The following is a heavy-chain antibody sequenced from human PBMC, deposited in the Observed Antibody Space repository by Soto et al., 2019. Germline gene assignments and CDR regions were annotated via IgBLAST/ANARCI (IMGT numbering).Heavy chain of an antibody. Sequence: GESLKISCKGSGCSFTSYWIAWVRQMPGKGLEWMGIIYPGDSDTRYSPSFQGQVSISADKSISTAYLQWSSLKASDTAMYYCARHLFGSGNWFDPWGQGTLVTVSS. J-gene: IGHJ5*02. D-gene: IGHD3-10*02. CDR3: ARHLFGSGNWFDP. CDR2: IYPGDSDT. V-gene: IGHV5-51*01. CDR1: GCSFTSYW.